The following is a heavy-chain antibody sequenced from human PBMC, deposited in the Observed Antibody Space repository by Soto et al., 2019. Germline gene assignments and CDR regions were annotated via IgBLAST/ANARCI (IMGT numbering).Heavy chain of an antibody. D-gene: IGHD6-19*01. Sequence: PGGSLRLSCAASGFTFSDYFMSWVRQAPGKGLEWVANIKQDGSEKYYVDSVKGRFTISRDNAKNSLHLQMNSLRAEDTAVYYCARHSSGWNGVDYWGQGTL. CDR2: IKQDGSEK. J-gene: IGHJ4*02. V-gene: IGHV3-7*01. CDR3: ARHSSGWNGVDY. CDR1: GFTFSDYF.